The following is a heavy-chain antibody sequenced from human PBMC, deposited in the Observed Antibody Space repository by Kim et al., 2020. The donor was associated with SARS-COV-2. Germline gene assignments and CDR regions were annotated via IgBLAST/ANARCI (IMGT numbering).Heavy chain of an antibody. D-gene: IGHD1-26*01. J-gene: IGHJ4*02. V-gene: IGHV3-48*03. CDR1: GFTFSSYE. CDR3: ARYLWELLGVFDY. CDR2: ISSSGSTI. Sequence: GGSLRLSCAASGFTFSSYEMNWVRQAPGKGLEWVSYISSSGSTIYYADSVKGRFTISRDNAKNSLYLQMNSLRAEDTAVYYCARYLWELLGVFDYWGQGTLVTVSS.